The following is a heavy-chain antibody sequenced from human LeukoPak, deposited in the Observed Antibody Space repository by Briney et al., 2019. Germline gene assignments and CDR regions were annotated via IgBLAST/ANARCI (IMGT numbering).Heavy chain of an antibody. CDR3: ARENQNYYDSSGYYS. CDR1: GGSISSGSYY. Sequence: PSETLSLTCTVSGGSISSGSYYWSWIRQPTGKGLEWIGRIYTSGSTKYNPSLKSRVTISVDTSKNQFSLKLSSVTAADTAVYYCARENQNYYDSSGYYSWGQGTLVTVSS. V-gene: IGHV4-61*02. D-gene: IGHD3-22*01. CDR2: IYTSGST. J-gene: IGHJ4*02.